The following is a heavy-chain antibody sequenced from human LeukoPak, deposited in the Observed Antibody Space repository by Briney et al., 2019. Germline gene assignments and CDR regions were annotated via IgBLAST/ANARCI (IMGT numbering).Heavy chain of an antibody. CDR1: GGSISSYY. CDR2: IYYRGGT. D-gene: IGHD3-10*01. CDR3: AREGSMVRGAYDY. V-gene: IGHV4-59*01. Sequence: SETLSLTCTVSGGSISSYYWSWIRQPPGKGLEWIGYIYYRGGTSYNPSLKNRVTISVDTSKNQFSLELSSVTAADTAVYYRAREGSMVRGAYDYWGQGTLVTVPS. J-gene: IGHJ4*02.